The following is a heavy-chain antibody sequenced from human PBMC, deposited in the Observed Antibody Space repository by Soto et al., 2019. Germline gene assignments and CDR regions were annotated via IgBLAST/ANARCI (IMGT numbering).Heavy chain of an antibody. CDR3: ASVTLGVIDY. J-gene: IGHJ4*02. Sequence: EVQLLESGGGLVQPGGSLRLSCAASGFTFSIYAMSWVRQASGKGLEWVAVISGSGGSTFYADSVKGRLNISRDNSQNTLYLRMNSLRAEDTAVYYCASVTLGVIDYWGQGTLVTVSS. V-gene: IGHV3-23*01. CDR2: ISGSGGST. CDR1: GFTFSIYA. D-gene: IGHD3-22*01.